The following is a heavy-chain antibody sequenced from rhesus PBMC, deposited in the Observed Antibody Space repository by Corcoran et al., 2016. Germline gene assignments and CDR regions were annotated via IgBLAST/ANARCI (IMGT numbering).Heavy chain of an antibody. V-gene: IGHV5-2*01. CDR1: GYSFTSHW. Sequence: EVQLVQSGAEVKRPGASLKISCKTSGYSFTSHWITWVRQMPGKGLEWMGAIEPSDSDTRYSPSFQGQVTISADKSISTTYLQWSSLKASDSATYYCAKNLDSWGQGVVVTVSS. CDR3: AKNLDS. J-gene: IGHJ6*01. CDR2: IEPSDSDT.